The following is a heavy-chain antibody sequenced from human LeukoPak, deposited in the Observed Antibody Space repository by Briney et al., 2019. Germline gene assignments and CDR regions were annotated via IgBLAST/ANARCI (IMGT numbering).Heavy chain of an antibody. D-gene: IGHD3-3*01. J-gene: IGHJ4*02. V-gene: IGHV3-7*05. CDR2: IKRDGSGK. Sequence: GGSLRLSCEASGFTFSSYWMSWVRQAPGKGLEWVAKIKRDGSGKYYVDSVKGRFTISRDNAKNSLYLQMNSLRAEDTAVYYCARSDFWSGHHRGYFDYWGQGTLVTVSS. CDR1: GFTFSSYW. CDR3: ARSDFWSGHHRGYFDY.